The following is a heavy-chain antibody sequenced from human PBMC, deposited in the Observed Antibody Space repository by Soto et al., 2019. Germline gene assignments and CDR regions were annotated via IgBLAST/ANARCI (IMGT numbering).Heavy chain of an antibody. CDR2: IIPFSGTV. CDR3: ARGSYDSYAGFFGMDV. CDR1: GGSFMSQA. J-gene: IGHJ6*02. V-gene: IGHV1-69*13. D-gene: IGHD3-10*01. Sequence: SVKVSFKTSGGSFMSQAISWLRQAPGQGPEWMGGIIPFSGTVTYTQRFQGRLTLTADEPTKTAYMELSSLRSEDTAVYYCARGSYDSYAGFFGMDVWGQGTKVTVSS.